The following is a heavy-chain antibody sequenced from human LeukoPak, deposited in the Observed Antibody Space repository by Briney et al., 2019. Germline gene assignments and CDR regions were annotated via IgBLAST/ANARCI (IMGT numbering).Heavy chain of an antibody. D-gene: IGHD3-10*01. CDR3: ARDRGRGTYYYGSGSYPIYYMDV. V-gene: IGHV1-2*02. Sequence: ASVKVSCKASGYTFTSYDINWVRQATGQGLEWMGWINPNSGGTNYAQKFQGRVTMTRDTSISTAYMELSRLRSDDTAVYYCARDRGRGTYYYGSGSYPIYYMDVWGKGTTVTVSS. CDR1: GYTFTSYD. J-gene: IGHJ6*03. CDR2: INPNSGGT.